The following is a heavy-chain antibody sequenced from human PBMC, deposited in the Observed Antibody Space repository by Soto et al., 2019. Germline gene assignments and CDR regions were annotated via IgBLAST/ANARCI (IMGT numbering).Heavy chain of an antibody. Sequence: VESLKISCKGSGYSFTSYWIGWVRQMPGKGLEWMGIIYPGDSDTRYSPSFQGQITISADKSISTAYLQWSSLKASDTAIYYCARLSGSSTPRGEWYYYDMDVWGQGTTVTVSS. V-gene: IGHV5-51*01. CDR3: ARLSGSSTPRGEWYYYDMDV. J-gene: IGHJ6*02. D-gene: IGHD2-2*01. CDR1: GYSFTSYW. CDR2: IYPGDSDT.